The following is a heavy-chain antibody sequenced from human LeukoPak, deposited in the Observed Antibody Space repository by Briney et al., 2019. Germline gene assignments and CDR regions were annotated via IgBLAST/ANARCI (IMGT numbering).Heavy chain of an antibody. D-gene: IGHD6-6*01. CDR3: ARFTYTTRPSDV. Sequence: SETLSLTCSVSGGSISGYYWSWIRQPPGQTLEWIGYIYSSGSTNYNPSLQSRVTMSVDTSMNHFSLRLRSVTAADTAVYYCARFTYTTRPSDVWGKGTTVTVSS. V-gene: IGHV4-4*09. J-gene: IGHJ6*04. CDR1: GGSISGYY. CDR2: IYSSGST.